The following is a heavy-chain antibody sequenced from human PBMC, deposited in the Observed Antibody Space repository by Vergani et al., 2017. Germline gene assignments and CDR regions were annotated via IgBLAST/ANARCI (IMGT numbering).Heavy chain of an antibody. Sequence: QVQLQQWGAGLLKPSETLSLTCAVSGGSISSGSYYWSWIRQPAGKGLEWIGRIYTSGSTNYNPSLKSRVTISVDTSKNQFSLKLSSVTAADTAVYYCARSRYYYYYYMDVWGKGTTVTVSS. V-gene: IGHV4-61*02. CDR1: GGSISSGSYY. J-gene: IGHJ6*03. CDR2: IYTSGST. CDR3: ARSRYYYYYYMDV.